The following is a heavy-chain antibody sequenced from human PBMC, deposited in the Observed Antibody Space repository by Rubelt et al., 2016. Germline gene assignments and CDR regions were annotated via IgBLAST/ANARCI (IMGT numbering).Heavy chain of an antibody. CDR3: ARTSGYNYDEAFDI. Sequence: GLVKPSETLSLTCTVSGGSISSYCWSWIRQPPGKGLEWIGYVHYSGSTDYNPSLKSRVTISVDTSKKQFSLKVRSVTAADTAVYYCARTSGYNYDEAFDIWGQGTMVTVSS. CDR2: VHYSGST. J-gene: IGHJ3*02. CDR1: GGSISSYC. V-gene: IGHV4-59*08. D-gene: IGHD5-12*01.